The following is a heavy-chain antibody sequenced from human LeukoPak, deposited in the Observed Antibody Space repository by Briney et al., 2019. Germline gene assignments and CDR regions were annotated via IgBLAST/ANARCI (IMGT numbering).Heavy chain of an antibody. J-gene: IGHJ4*02. CDR3: ARDRDGTGNYPLDY. Sequence: GGSLRLSCAASGFTFSNYAMRWVRQAPGKGLEWVANIKQDGSEKYYVDSVTGRFTISRDNAKNSLYLQMNSLRAEDTAVYYCARDRDGTGNYPLDYWGQGTLVIVSS. CDR2: IKQDGSEK. V-gene: IGHV3-7*03. CDR1: GFTFSNYA. D-gene: IGHD3-10*01.